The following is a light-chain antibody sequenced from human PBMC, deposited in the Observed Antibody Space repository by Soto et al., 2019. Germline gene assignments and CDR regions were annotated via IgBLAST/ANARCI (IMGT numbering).Light chain of an antibody. J-gene: IGKJ1*01. CDR1: QNINNW. V-gene: IGKV1-5*03. CDR3: QQYATYVWT. Sequence: DIQMTQSPSTLSASVGDRVTITCRASQNINNWLAWYQQKSGKAPKLLIYKASSLQSGVPSRFSGGAAGTEFPLTISSLQPDDFATYYCQQYATYVWTFGQGTTVDIK. CDR2: KAS.